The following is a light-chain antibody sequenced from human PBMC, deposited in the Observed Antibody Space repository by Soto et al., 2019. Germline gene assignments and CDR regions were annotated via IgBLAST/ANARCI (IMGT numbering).Light chain of an antibody. CDR3: GTWDSSLSAEV. CDR2: DNN. V-gene: IGLV1-51*01. CDR1: SSNIGNNY. Sequence: QSVLPQPPSVSAAPGQKVTISCSGSSSNIGNNYVSWYQHLPGTAPKLLIYDNNKRPSGIPDGFSGSKSGTSATLGITGLQAGDEADYYCGTWDSSLSAEVFGGGTKLTVL. J-gene: IGLJ2*01.